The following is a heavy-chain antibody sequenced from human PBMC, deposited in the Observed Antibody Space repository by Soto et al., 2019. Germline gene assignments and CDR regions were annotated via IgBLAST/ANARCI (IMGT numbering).Heavy chain of an antibody. V-gene: IGHV4-39*01. D-gene: IGHD1-20*01. CDR1: GGSISSSSYY. Sequence: QLQLQESGPGLVKPSETLSLTCTVSGGSISSSSYYWGWIRQPPGKGLEWIGSIYYSGSTYYNPSLKSRVTISVDTSKNQFPLKLRSVTAADTAVYYCARTYIPGFLDYWGQGTLVTVSS. J-gene: IGHJ4*02. CDR2: IYYSGST. CDR3: ARTYIPGFLDY.